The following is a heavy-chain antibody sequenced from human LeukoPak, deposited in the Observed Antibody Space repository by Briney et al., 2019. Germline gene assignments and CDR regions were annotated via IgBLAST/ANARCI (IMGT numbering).Heavy chain of an antibody. J-gene: IGHJ6*03. CDR2: IYYSGST. CDR1: GGSISSYY. CDR3: ARVFPPNYYMDV. V-gene: IGHV4-59*01. Sequence: PSETLSLTGTVSGGSISSYYWSWIRPPPGKGLEWIGYIYYSGSTNYNPSLKSRVTISVDTSKNQFSLKLSSVTAADTAVYYCARVFPPNYYMDVWGKGTTVTVSS.